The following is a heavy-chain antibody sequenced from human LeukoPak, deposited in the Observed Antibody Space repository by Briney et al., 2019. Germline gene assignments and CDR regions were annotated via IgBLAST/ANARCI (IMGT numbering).Heavy chain of an antibody. CDR3: AKAPFKWELPNPYDY. V-gene: IGHV3-23*01. J-gene: IGHJ4*02. Sequence: GGSLRLSCAASGFTFSSYAMSWVRQAPGKGLEWVSAISGSGGSTYYADSVKGRFTISRDNSKNTLYLQMNSLRAEDTAVYYCAKAPFKWELPNPYDYWGQGTLVTVSS. CDR1: GFTFSSYA. D-gene: IGHD1-26*01. CDR2: ISGSGGST.